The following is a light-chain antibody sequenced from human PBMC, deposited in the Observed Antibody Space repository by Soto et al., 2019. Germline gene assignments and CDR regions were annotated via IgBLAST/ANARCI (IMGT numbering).Light chain of an antibody. CDR2: GAS. J-gene: IGKJ1*01. Sequence: IVLTQSPGTLSLSPGERATLSCRASQSISSNYLAWYQQKPGQAPRLLIYGASTRATGIPDRFSGSGSGTDFTLTISRLEPEDFAVYHCQQYGSSGTFGQGTKVDIK. CDR1: QSISSNY. CDR3: QQYGSSGT. V-gene: IGKV3-20*01.